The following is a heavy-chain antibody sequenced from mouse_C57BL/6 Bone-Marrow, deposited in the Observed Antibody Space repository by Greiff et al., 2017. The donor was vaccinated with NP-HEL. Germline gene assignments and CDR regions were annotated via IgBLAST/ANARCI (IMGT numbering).Heavy chain of an antibody. J-gene: IGHJ4*01. D-gene: IGHD1-1*01. CDR2: IRSKSNNYAT. CDR1: GFSFNTYA. V-gene: IGHV10-1*01. Sequence: EVKVEESGGGLVQPKGSLKLSCAASGFSFNTYAMNWVRQAPGKGLEWVARIRSKSNNYATYYADSVKDRFTISRDDSESMLYLQMNNLKTEDTAMYYCVRLVARDAMDYWGQGTSVTVSS. CDR3: VRLVARDAMDY.